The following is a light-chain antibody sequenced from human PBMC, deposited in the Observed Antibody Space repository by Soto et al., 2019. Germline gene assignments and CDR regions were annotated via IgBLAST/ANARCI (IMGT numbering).Light chain of an antibody. Sequence: QSVLAQPAAVSGSPGQSITISCTGTSSDVGDYNYVSWYQQHPGKAPKLIISEVRNRPSGVSIRFSGSKSANTASLTISGLQAEDEADYYCSSYTSTRIYVFXTGTKVTVL. CDR3: SSYTSTRIYV. J-gene: IGLJ1*01. CDR1: SSDVGDYNY. V-gene: IGLV2-14*01. CDR2: EVR.